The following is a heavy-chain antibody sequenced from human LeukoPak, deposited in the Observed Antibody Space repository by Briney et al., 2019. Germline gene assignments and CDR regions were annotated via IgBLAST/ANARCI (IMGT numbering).Heavy chain of an antibody. CDR1: GDSSSISSYY. D-gene: IGHD1-26*01. V-gene: IGHV4-4*07. Sequence: SETLSLTCTVSGDSSSISSYYWSWIRQPAGKGLEWIGRIYTSGSTNYNPSLKSRVTMSVDTSKNQFSLKLSSVTAADTAVYYCARESGSYSPFDYWGQGTLVTVSS. CDR3: ARESGSYSPFDY. CDR2: IYTSGST. J-gene: IGHJ4*02.